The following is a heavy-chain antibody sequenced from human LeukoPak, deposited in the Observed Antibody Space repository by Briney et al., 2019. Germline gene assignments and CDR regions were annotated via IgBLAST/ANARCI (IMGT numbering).Heavy chain of an antibody. CDR2: IKPDGSDQ. Sequence: GGSLRLSCAASGFTFSSYWMNWVRQAPGKGLEWVANIKPDGSDQYYVDSVKGRFTISRDNAKNSLYLQMNSLRAEDTAVYFCARQSGWLSAWGQGIVVTVSS. D-gene: IGHD3-22*01. J-gene: IGHJ5*02. CDR3: ARQSGWLSA. V-gene: IGHV3-7*05. CDR1: GFTFSSYW.